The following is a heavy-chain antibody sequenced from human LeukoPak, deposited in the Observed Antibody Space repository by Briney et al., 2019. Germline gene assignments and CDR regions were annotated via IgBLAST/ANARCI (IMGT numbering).Heavy chain of an antibody. CDR3: ARDASLGVATTPDY. J-gene: IGHJ4*02. Sequence: ASVKLSCKASGYTFTSYGISWVRQAPGQGLEWMGWISAYNGNTNYAQKLQGRVTMTTDTSTSTAYMERRSLRSDDTAVYYCARDASLGVATTPDYWGQGTLVTVSS. D-gene: IGHD5-12*01. V-gene: IGHV1-18*01. CDR1: GYTFTSYG. CDR2: ISAYNGNT.